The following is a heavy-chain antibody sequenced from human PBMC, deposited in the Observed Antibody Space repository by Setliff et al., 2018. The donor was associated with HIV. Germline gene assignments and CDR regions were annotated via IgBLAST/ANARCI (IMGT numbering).Heavy chain of an antibody. CDR1: GGSISSHY. Sequence: PSETLSLTCTVSGGSISSHYWTWIRQPAGKGPEWIGHIYTNGYTNYNPSLKSRVTISVDTSRDQFSLQLTSVTAADTAVYYCARAPPGIQNDAFDVWGQGTMVTVSS. V-gene: IGHV4-4*07. CDR2: IYTNGYT. CDR3: ARAPPGIQNDAFDV. J-gene: IGHJ3*01.